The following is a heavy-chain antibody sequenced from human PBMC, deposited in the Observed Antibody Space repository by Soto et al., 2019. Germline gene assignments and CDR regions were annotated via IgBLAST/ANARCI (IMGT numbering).Heavy chain of an antibody. D-gene: IGHD4-4*01. CDR3: ARPLWRDDYNWGYFDL. CDR2: ISYDGSNK. CDR1: GFTFSSYA. Sequence: QVQLVESGGGVVQPGRSLRLSCAASGFTFSSYAMHWVRQAPGKGLEWVAVISYDGSNKYYADSVKGRFTISRDNSKNRLYLQVNSMRAEDTAVYYCARPLWRDDYNWGYFDLWGRGTLVTVSS. V-gene: IGHV3-30-3*01. J-gene: IGHJ2*01.